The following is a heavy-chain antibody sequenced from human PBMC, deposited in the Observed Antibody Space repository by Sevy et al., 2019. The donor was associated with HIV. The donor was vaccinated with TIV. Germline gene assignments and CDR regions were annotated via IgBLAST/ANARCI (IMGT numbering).Heavy chain of an antibody. V-gene: IGHV4-59*08. CDR1: GGSINSDH. J-gene: IGHJ3*02. CDR3: ARRNDFDI. Sequence: SETLSLNCTVSGGSINSDHWNWIRQPPGKGLEWIGYVYYTGGTNYNPSLKNRVTISVDRTKNQFSLKLTSVTAADTAVYYCARRNDFDIWGQGTMVTV. CDR2: VYYTGGT.